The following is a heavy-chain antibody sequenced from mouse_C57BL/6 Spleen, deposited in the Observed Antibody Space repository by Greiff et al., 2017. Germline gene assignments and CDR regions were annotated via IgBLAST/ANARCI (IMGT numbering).Heavy chain of an antibody. J-gene: IGHJ4*01. Sequence: QVQLQQPGAELVKPGASVTLSCKASGYTFTSYWMQWVKQRPGQGLEWIGEIDPSDSYTNYNQKFKGKATLTVDTSSSTAYMQLSSLTSEDSAVYYCARTYYSNYYAMDDWGKGTSVTVSS. D-gene: IGHD2-5*01. CDR2: IDPSDSYT. V-gene: IGHV1-50*01. CDR3: ARTYYSNYYAMDD. CDR1: GYTFTSYW.